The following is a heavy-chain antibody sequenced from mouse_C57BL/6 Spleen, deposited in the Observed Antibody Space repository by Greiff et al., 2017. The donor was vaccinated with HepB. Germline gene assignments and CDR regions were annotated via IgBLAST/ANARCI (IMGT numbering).Heavy chain of an antibody. Sequence: EVKVEESGHGLVKPSQSLSLTCSVTGYSITSGYYWNWIRQFPGNKLEWMGYISYDGSNNYNPSLKNRISITRDTSKNQFFLKLNSVTTEDTATYYCAREDYGPRGAMDYWGQGTSVTVSS. CDR1: GYSITSGYY. V-gene: IGHV3-6*01. J-gene: IGHJ4*01. CDR3: AREDYGPRGAMDY. CDR2: ISYDGSN. D-gene: IGHD1-1*02.